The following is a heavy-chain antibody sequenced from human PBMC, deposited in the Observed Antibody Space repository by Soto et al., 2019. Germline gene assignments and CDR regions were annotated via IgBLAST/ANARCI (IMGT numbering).Heavy chain of an antibody. Sequence: QVQLQESGPGLVKPSGTLSLTCAVSGGSISSSNWWSWVRQPPGKGLEWIGEIYHSGSTNYNPSLKSRVSISVEKSKNQFSLKLSSVTAADTAVYYCAGLWFGELGGGWFDPWGQGTLVTVSS. D-gene: IGHD3-10*01. CDR1: GGSISSSNW. CDR2: IYHSGST. J-gene: IGHJ5*02. V-gene: IGHV4-4*02. CDR3: AGLWFGELGGGWFDP.